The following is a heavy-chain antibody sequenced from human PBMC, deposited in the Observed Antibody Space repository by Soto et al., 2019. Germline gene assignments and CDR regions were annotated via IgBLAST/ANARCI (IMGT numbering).Heavy chain of an antibody. V-gene: IGHV3-11*06. CDR1: GFTFSDYY. J-gene: IGHJ5*02. D-gene: IGHD6-13*01. Sequence: KPGGSLRLSCAASGFTFSDYYMSWIRQAPGKGLEWVSTISSNSAYIYYTDALRGRFTISRDNAKNSLHLQMNSLRAEDTAVYYCTRDASRDSSARGWFDPWGPGTLVTVSS. CDR2: ISSNSAYI. CDR3: TRDASRDSSARGWFDP.